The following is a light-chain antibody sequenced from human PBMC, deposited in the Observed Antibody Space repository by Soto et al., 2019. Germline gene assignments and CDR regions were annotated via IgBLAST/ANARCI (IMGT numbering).Light chain of an antibody. V-gene: IGKV3D-15*01. Sequence: DIVMTQSPATLSVSPGERATLSCRASQSIRTDLAWYQQKSGQGPRLLIYDASTRATGIPARFSGSGSGTEFTLTISSLQSEDFAVYYCQQYGTFGQGTKVDIK. J-gene: IGKJ1*01. CDR2: DAS. CDR3: QQYGT. CDR1: QSIRTD.